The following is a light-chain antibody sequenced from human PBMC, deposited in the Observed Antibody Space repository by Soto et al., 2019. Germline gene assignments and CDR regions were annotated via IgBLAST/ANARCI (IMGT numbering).Light chain of an antibody. CDR3: QQYGGSPPT. CDR2: GAS. J-gene: IGKJ4*01. Sequence: EIVLTQSPGTLSLSPGERATLSCRASQSISSSYLAWYQQKPGQGPRLLIYGASSRATGNPDRFSGSGSGTDFTLTISRLEPEDFAVYYCQQYGGSPPTFGGGTKVEIK. V-gene: IGKV3-20*01. CDR1: QSISSSY.